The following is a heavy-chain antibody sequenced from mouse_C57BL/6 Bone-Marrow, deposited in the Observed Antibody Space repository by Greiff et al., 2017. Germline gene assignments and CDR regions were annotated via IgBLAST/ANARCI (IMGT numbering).Heavy chain of an antibody. J-gene: IGHJ1*03. Sequence: EVQLQQSGTVLARPGASVKMSCKTSGYTFTSYWMHWVKQRPGQGLEWIGAIYPGNSDTSYNQKFKGKAKLTAVTSASTAYMELSSLTKKDSAVYYCTKDGYYDWDVDVWGTGTTVTVSS. CDR1: GYTFTSYW. CDR3: TKDGYYDWDVDV. V-gene: IGHV1-5*01. CDR2: IYPGNSDT. D-gene: IGHD2-3*01.